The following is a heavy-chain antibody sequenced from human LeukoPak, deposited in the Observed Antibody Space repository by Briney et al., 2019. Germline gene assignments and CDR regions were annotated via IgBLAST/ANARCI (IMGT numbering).Heavy chain of an antibody. CDR2: IYHSGST. D-gene: IGHD1-7*01. CDR3: ARGGAITGTTSFDY. CDR1: GGSISSGDFY. J-gene: IGHJ4*02. Sequence: SETLSLTCIVSGGSISSGDFYWSWIRQPPGKGLEWIGYIYHSGSTYYNPSLKSRVTISVDRSKNQFSLKLSSVTAADTAVYSCARGGAITGTTSFDYWGQGTLVPVSS. V-gene: IGHV4-30-2*01.